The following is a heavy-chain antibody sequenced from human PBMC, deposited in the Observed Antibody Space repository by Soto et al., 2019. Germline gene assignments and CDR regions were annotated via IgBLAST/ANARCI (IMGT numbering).Heavy chain of an antibody. Sequence: SETLSLTCSASGGSISSTDHFWTWIRKPPGKDLEWIGYIFYTGSSYSNPSLTSRPTISVDTSKNQFSLKLRSVTAADTAVYYCARAVDWCDPRGYFDSWGPGTLVTVSS. D-gene: IGHD2-8*01. CDR1: GGSISSTDHF. J-gene: IGHJ4*02. CDR3: ARAVDWCDPRGYFDS. CDR2: IFYTGSS. V-gene: IGHV4-30-4*01.